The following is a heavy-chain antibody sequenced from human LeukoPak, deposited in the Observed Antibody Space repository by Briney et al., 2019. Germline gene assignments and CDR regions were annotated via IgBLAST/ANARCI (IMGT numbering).Heavy chain of an antibody. CDR3: TTVAQYYYDSSGYRKPFDY. D-gene: IGHD3-22*01. J-gene: IGHJ4*02. CDR1: GFTFSNAW. V-gene: IGHV3-15*01. CDR2: IKSKTDGGTT. Sequence: GGSLRLSCAASGFTFSNAWMSWVRQAPGKGLEWIGRIKSKTDGGTTDYAAPVKGRFTISRDDSKNTVYLQMNSLKTEDTAVYSCTTVAQYYYDSSGYRKPFDYWGQGTLVTVSS.